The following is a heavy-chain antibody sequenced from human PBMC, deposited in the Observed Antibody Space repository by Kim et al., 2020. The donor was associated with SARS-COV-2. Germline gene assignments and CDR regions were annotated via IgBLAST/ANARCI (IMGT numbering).Heavy chain of an antibody. CDR1: GGSISSYY. Sequence: SETLSLTCTVSGGSISSYYWSWIRQPPGKGLEWIGYIYYSGSTNYNPSLKSRVTISVDTSKNQFSLKLSSVTAADTAVYYCARVNDYTLYYYYGMDVWGQGTTVTVSS. V-gene: IGHV4-59*13. J-gene: IGHJ6*02. D-gene: IGHD4-4*01. CDR3: ARVNDYTLYYYYGMDV. CDR2: IYYSGST.